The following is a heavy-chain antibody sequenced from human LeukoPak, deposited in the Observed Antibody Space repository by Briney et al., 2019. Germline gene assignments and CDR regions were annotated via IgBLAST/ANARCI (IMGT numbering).Heavy chain of an antibody. J-gene: IGHJ6*03. CDR3: ARTSDYYYYMDV. V-gene: IGHV4-39*07. CDR1: GGSISTSSYY. CDR2: IYYSGST. Sequence: SETLSLTCTVSGGSISTSSYYWGWIRQPPGKGLEWIGSIYYSGSTYYNPSLKSRVTISVDTSKNQFSLKLTSVTAADTAVYYCARTSDYYYYMDVWGKGTTVTVSS.